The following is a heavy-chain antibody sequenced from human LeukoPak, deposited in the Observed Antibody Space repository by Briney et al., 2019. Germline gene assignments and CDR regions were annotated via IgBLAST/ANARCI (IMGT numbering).Heavy chain of an antibody. CDR3: AKGHRYPFDY. CDR2: ISGSGGST. D-gene: IGHD3-9*01. V-gene: IGHV3-23*01. Sequence: GGSLRLSCAASGLAFSSYAMSWVRQAPGEGLEWVSAISGSGGSTYYADSVKGRFTISRDNSKNTLYPQMNSLRAEDTAVYYCAKGHRYPFDYWGQGTLVTVSS. CDR1: GLAFSSYA. J-gene: IGHJ4*02.